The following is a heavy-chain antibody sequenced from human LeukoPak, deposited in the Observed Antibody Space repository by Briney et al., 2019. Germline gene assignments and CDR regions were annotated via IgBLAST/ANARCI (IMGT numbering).Heavy chain of an antibody. J-gene: IGHJ6*03. CDR3: ARETSQKGAHYMDV. CDR1: GASISGSGYY. CDR2: IYYSGST. V-gene: IGHV4-61*08. Sequence: PSETLSLTCAVSGASISGSGYYLGWIRQPPGKGLEWIGYIYYSGSTNYNPSLKSRVTISVDTSKKQFSLKLTSVTVADTAVYYCARETSQKGAHYMDVWGKGTTVTISS. D-gene: IGHD3-16*01.